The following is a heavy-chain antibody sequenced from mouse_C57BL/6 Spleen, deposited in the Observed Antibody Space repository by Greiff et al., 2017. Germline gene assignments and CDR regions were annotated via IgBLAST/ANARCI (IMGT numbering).Heavy chain of an antibody. CDR2: IYPRSGNT. J-gene: IGHJ4*01. Sequence: QVQLQQSGAELARPGASAKLSFKASGYTFTSYGISWVKQRTGQGLEWVGEIYPRSGNTYYNEKFKGKATLIADKSYSTAYMELRSLTSEDSAVSFWDRVGYYGCSYVDAMDYWCQGTSVTVSS. CDR1: GYTFTSYG. CDR3: DRVGYYGCSYVDAMDY. D-gene: IGHD1-1*01. V-gene: IGHV1-81*01.